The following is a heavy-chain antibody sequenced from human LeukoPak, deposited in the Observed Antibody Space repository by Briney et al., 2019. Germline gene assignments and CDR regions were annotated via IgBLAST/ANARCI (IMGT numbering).Heavy chain of an antibody. CDR3: AKGLGGDYGDYEYYFDY. V-gene: IGHV3-23*01. Sequence: GGSLRLSCAASGFTFDSYAMTWVRQAPGKGLEWVSGISVGDSRTYYADSVKGRFTISRDNSKNTLYLQMNSLRAEDTAVYYCAKGLGGDYGDYEYYFDYWGQGTLVTVSS. CDR2: ISVGDSRT. D-gene: IGHD4-17*01. J-gene: IGHJ4*02. CDR1: GFTFDSYA.